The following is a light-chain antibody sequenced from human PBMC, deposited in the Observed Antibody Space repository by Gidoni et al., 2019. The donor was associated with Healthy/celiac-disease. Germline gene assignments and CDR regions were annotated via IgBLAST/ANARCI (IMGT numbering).Light chain of an antibody. CDR2: GAS. CDR1: QSVSIN. CDR3: QQYNNWPPRGT. V-gene: IGKV3-15*01. Sequence: EIVMKQSLATLSVSPGERATLSCRASQSVSINLAWYQQQPGQAPMLLIYGASTRATGIPARFSGSGSGTEFTLTISSLQSEDFAVYFCQQYNNWPPRGTFGQGTKVEIK. J-gene: IGKJ1*01.